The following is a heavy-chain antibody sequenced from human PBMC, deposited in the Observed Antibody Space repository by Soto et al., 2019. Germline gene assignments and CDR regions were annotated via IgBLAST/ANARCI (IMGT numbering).Heavy chain of an antibody. J-gene: IGHJ3*02. Sequence: QVQLVQSGAEVKKPGSSVKVSCKDSGGTFSTYSMFWVRQAPGQGLEWMGRIIPMLGVRNYAQRFQDRVTIIADKSTATVHMELSSLRAEDTALYYCTIGSWSGEVFDIWGQGTMVTVSS. CDR3: TIGSWSGEVFDI. CDR1: GGTFSTYS. CDR2: IIPMLGVR. D-gene: IGHD2-21*01. V-gene: IGHV1-69*02.